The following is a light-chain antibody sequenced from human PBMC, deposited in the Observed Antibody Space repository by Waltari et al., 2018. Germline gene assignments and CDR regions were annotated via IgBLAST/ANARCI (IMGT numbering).Light chain of an antibody. CDR3: AAWDNNGHVV. CDR1: SSHIARNP. V-gene: IGLV1-44*01. Sequence: QSVLTHPPSASWTPGQRVISSCSGSSSHIARNPVHWYQHPPGTAPKLLIYTNHQRPSGVPDRFSASKSGTSAALTISGLQSVDEADYYCAAWDNNGHVVFGGGTKVTIL. J-gene: IGLJ2*01. CDR2: TNH.